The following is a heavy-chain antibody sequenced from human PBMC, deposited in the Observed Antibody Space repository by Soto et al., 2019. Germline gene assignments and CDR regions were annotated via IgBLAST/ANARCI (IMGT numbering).Heavy chain of an antibody. J-gene: IGHJ6*02. V-gene: IGHV1-3*01. Sequence: QVQLVQSGAEVKKPGASVKVSCKASGYTFTSYAMHWVRQAPGQRLEWMGWINAGNGNTKYSQKFQGRVTITRDTSAITDYMELSSLRSEYTSVYYCARDGMYSGYDYYYYYGMDVWGQGTTVTDSS. CDR2: INAGNGNT. CDR1: GYTFTSYA. D-gene: IGHD5-12*01. CDR3: ARDGMYSGYDYYYYYGMDV.